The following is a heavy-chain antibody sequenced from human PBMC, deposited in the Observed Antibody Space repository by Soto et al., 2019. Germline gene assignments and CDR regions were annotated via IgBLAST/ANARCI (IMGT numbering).Heavy chain of an antibody. CDR3: TGYYYESSGYYVY. Sequence: GGSLRLSCTGSGFTFGSYALSWVRQAPGKGLEWVGVIRSEANGGTTDYAASVKGRITISRDDSKSIAYMEINSLQTEDTAVYYCTGYYYESSGYYVYWGQGALVTV. V-gene: IGHV3-49*04. D-gene: IGHD3-22*01. J-gene: IGHJ4*02. CDR1: GFTFGSYA. CDR2: IRSEANGGTT.